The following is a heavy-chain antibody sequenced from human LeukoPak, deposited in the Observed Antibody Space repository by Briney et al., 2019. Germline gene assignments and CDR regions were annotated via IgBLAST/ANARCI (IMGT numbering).Heavy chain of an antibody. CDR1: GFTFSSYG. V-gene: IGHV3-30*02. CDR2: IRYDESNK. J-gene: IGHJ4*02. Sequence: PGGSLRLSCAASGFTFSSYGMHWVRQAPGKGLEWVTFIRYDESNKYYADSVKGRFTISRDNAKNSLYLQMNSLRAEDTALYYCARDRDPTAAADSGLDYWGQGTLVTVSS. CDR3: ARDRDPTAAADSGLDY. D-gene: IGHD6-13*01.